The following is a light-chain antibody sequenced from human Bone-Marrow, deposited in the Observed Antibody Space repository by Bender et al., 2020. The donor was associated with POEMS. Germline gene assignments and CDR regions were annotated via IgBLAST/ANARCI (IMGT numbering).Light chain of an antibody. J-gene: IGLJ2*01. V-gene: IGLV2-23*01. CDR1: SSDIGTYNL. CDR3: CSYAGSSTWI. Sequence: QSALTQPASVSGSPGQSVTISCTGTSSDIGTYNLVSWYQQYPGKAPKLMISEANKRPSGVSNRFSGSKSGITASLTIFGLQADDEADYYCCSYAGSSTWIFGGGTKVTVL. CDR2: EAN.